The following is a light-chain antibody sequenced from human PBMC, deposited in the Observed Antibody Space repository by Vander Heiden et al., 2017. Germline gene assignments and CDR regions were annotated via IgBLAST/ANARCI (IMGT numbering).Light chain of an antibody. V-gene: IGKV1-5*03. J-gene: IGKJ1*01. CDR2: KAS. Sequence: LQITRSPSTLTASVGDRVIITCRARQTIYRWLGWYQQQPGKAPKLLIYKASSLESGVPSRFSGSGSGTEFTLTISSLQPDDFATYYWQHNHSPPWTFGQGTKVEIK. CDR3: QHNHSPPWT. CDR1: QTIYRW.